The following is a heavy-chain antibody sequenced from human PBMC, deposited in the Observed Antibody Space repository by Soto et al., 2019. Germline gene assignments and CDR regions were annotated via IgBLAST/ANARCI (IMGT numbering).Heavy chain of an antibody. Sequence: PSDTLSLTCSVSGGSISSSGYYWGWIRQPPGEGLELIGSIYYSGITYYNPSLKSRVTISVDTSKNQFSLKVTSVTAADTAVYYCARGLVGAFDYGGQGTLVTVSS. J-gene: IGHJ4*02. CDR1: GGSISSSGYY. V-gene: IGHV4-39*01. CDR2: IYYSGIT. D-gene: IGHD1-26*01. CDR3: ARGLVGAFDY.